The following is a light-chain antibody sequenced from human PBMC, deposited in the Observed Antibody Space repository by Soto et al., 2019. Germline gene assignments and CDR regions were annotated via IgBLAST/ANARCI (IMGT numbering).Light chain of an antibody. J-gene: IGKJ1*01. CDR3: QQYYSTPRT. CDR1: QSVLYSSNNKNY. CDR2: WTS. Sequence: DIVMTQSPESLAVSLGERSTINCKSSQSVLYSSNNKNYLAWYQQKPGQPPKLLIYWTSTRESGVPDRFSCRGSGTDFTLTISILQAEDVAVYYCQQYYSTPRTFGQRTKMEIK. V-gene: IGKV4-1*01.